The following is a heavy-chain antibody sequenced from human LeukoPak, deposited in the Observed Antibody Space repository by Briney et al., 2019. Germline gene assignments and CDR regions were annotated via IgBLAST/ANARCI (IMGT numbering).Heavy chain of an antibody. J-gene: IGHJ4*02. CDR3: ARGFSYSSDYFDY. Sequence: PGGSLRLSCAASGFTFSYYWMAWFRQAPRKGLEWVASIKQDGSEEYYLDSVKGRFTISRDNAKNSLYLRMNSLRAEDTAVYYCARGFSYSSDYFDYWGKGALVTVSS. CDR1: GFTFSYYW. CDR2: IKQDGSEE. V-gene: IGHV3-7*04. D-gene: IGHD5-18*01.